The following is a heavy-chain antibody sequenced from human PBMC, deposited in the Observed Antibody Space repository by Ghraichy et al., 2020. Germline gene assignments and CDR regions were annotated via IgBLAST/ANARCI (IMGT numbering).Heavy chain of an antibody. Sequence: ESLNISCAVSGGSISSYYWSWIRQPPGKGLEWIGYIFFSESVHYNTSLRSRATISLDVPKDQFSLTLNSVTAADTAVYYCAGSRKMYCSISGCQVDYWGQGTLVSVSS. CDR1: GGSISSYY. D-gene: IGHD2-2*01. CDR2: IFFSESV. J-gene: IGHJ4*02. CDR3: AGSRKMYCSISGCQVDY. V-gene: IGHV4-59*08.